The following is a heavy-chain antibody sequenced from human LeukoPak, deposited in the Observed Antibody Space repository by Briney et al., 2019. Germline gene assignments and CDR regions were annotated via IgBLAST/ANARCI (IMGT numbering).Heavy chain of an antibody. CDR2: IWYDGSNQ. J-gene: IGHJ4*02. D-gene: IGHD2-2*01. CDR3: ARGGVCSSTSCYNDY. V-gene: IGHV3-33*01. Sequence: GRSLRLTCAASGFTFSTYGMHWVRQAPGKGLEWVAVIWYDGSNQYYADWVKGRFTISRDNSKNTLFLQMNSPRAEDTAVYYCARGGVCSSTSCYNDYWGQGTLVTVSS. CDR1: GFTFSTYG.